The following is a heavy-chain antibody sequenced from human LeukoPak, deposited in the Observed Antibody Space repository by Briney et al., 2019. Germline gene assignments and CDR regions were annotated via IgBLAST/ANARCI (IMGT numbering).Heavy chain of an antibody. J-gene: IGHJ6*03. CDR2: ISWDGGST. D-gene: IGHD1-26*01. CDR3: AKDTSGSYSYYYMDV. CDR1: GFTSDDYA. V-gene: IGHV3-43D*03. Sequence: GGSLRLSCAASGFTSDDYAMHWVRQAPGKGLEWVSLISWDGGSTYYADSVKGRFTISRDNGKNSLYLQMNSLRAEDTALYYCAKDTSGSYSYYYMDVWGKGTTVTVSS.